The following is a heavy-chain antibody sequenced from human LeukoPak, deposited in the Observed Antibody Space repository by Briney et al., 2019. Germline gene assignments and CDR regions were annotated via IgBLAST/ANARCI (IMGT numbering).Heavy chain of an antibody. Sequence: GGSLRLSCTASGFTFGDYAMSWFRQAPGKGLEWVGFIRSKAYGGTTEYAASVKGRFTISRDDSKSIAYLQMNSPKTEDTAVYYCTRVAPYGDYGDIDYWGQGTLVTVSS. J-gene: IGHJ4*02. CDR2: IRSKAYGGTT. D-gene: IGHD4-17*01. V-gene: IGHV3-49*03. CDR3: TRVAPYGDYGDIDY. CDR1: GFTFGDYA.